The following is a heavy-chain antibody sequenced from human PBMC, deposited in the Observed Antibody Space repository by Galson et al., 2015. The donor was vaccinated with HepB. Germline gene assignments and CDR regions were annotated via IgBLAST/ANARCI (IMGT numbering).Heavy chain of an antibody. CDR3: ARAGDVLLWFGEVYYYGMDV. Sequence: SVKVSCKASGYTFTSYGISWVRQAPGQGLEWMGWISAYNGNTNYAQKLQGRVTMTTDTSTSTAYMELRSLRSDDTAVYYCARAGDVLLWFGEVYYYGMDVWGQGTTVTVSS. J-gene: IGHJ6*02. V-gene: IGHV1-18*04. D-gene: IGHD3-10*01. CDR2: ISAYNGNT. CDR1: GYTFTSYG.